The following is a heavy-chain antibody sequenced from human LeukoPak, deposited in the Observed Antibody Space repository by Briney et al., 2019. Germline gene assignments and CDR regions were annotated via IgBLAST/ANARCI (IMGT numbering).Heavy chain of an antibody. CDR3: ARELPIRFVAGISYFDY. CDR2: IYYSGST. CDR1: GGSISSYY. J-gene: IGHJ4*02. Sequence: SETLSLTCTVSGGSISSYYWSWIRQPPGKGLEWIGYIYYSGSTNYNPSLKSRVTISVDTSKNQFSLKLSSVTAADTAVYYCARELPIRFVAGISYFDYWGQGTLVTVSS. V-gene: IGHV4-59*12. D-gene: IGHD6-19*01.